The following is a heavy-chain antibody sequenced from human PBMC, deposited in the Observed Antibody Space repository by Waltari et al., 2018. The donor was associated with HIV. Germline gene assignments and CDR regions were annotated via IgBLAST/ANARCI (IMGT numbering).Heavy chain of an antibody. CDR2: ILYTGST. V-gene: IGHV4-39*01. D-gene: IGHD3-16*01. CDR3: ARHGRMGGGTHRRYFDY. Sequence: QLQLQESGPGLVKPSETLSLTCRVSGDSISRSSSYRGWVRQPPGKGLEWIGSILYTGSTYYNPSLKSRVTISVDTSRNRFSLKRSSVTAADTAVYYCARHGRMGGGTHRRYFDYWGQGTLVTVSS. J-gene: IGHJ4*02. CDR1: GDSISRSSSY.